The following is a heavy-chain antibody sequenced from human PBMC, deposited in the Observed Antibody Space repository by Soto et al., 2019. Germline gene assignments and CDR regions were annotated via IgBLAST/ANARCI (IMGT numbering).Heavy chain of an antibody. D-gene: IGHD3-22*01. J-gene: IGHJ3*02. CDR3: ARDASYYDSSGYSAFDI. Sequence: PSESLSLTCTVSGGSVNSGYYYWTWIRQPPGMGLEWTGYIYYSGTTNYNPSLKSRVTISVDTSKNQFSLKLNSVTAADTAIYYCARDASYYDSSGYSAFDIWGQGTMVTVSS. V-gene: IGHV4-61*01. CDR1: GGSVNSGYYY. CDR2: IYYSGTT.